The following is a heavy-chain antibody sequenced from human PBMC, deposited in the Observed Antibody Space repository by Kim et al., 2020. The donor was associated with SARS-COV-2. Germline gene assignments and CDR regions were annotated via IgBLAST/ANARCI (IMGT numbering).Heavy chain of an antibody. CDR2: ISSSGSTI. D-gene: IGHD5-18*01. CDR1: GFTFSDYY. Sequence: GGSLRLSCAASGFTFSDYYMSWIRQAPGKGLEWVSYISSSGSTIYYADSVKGRFTISRDNAKNSLYLQMNSLRAEDTAVYYCAREADTAMVNWFDPWGQGTLVTVSS. CDR3: AREADTAMVNWFDP. J-gene: IGHJ5*02. V-gene: IGHV3-11*01.